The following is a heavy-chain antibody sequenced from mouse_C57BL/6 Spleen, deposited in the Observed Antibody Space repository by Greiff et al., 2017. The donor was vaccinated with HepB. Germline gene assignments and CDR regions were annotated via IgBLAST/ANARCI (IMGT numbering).Heavy chain of an antibody. CDR2: IYPRSGNT. J-gene: IGHJ2*01. V-gene: IGHV1-81*01. CDR3: ARNEWLRYFDY. D-gene: IGHD2-2*01. CDR1: GYTFTSYG. Sequence: QVQLKQSGAELARPGASVKLSCKASGYTFTSYGISWVKQRTGQGLEWIGEIYPRSGNTYYNEKFKGKATLTADKSSSTAYMELRSLTSEDSAVYFCARNEWLRYFDYWGQGTTLTVSS.